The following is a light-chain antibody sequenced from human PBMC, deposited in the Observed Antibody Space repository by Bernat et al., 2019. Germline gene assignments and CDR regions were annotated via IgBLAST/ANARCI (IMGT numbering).Light chain of an antibody. CDR2: AAS. CDR3: QQYYSYPRT. Sequence: AIRMTQSPSSFSASTGDRVTITCRASQGISSYLAWYQQKPGKAPKLLIYAASTLQTGFPSRFSGSGYGTDFTLIISCLQSEDFAIYFCQQYYSYPRTLGGGTKVEIK. CDR1: QGISSY. V-gene: IGKV1-8*01. J-gene: IGKJ4*01.